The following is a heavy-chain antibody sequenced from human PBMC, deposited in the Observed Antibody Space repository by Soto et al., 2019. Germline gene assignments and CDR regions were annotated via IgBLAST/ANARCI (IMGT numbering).Heavy chain of an antibody. D-gene: IGHD2-8*01. J-gene: IGHJ4*02. V-gene: IGHV1-8*01. CDR3: ERGLYCTNGVCYSV. CDR2: MNPNSGNT. Sequence: ASVKVYCRASGYTFTIYDINWVRQATGQGLEWMGWMNPNSGNTGYAQKFQGRVTTTRNTSISTAYMELSSLRSEDTAVYYCERGLYCTNGVCYSVWGQGTLVTVSS. CDR1: GYTFTIYD.